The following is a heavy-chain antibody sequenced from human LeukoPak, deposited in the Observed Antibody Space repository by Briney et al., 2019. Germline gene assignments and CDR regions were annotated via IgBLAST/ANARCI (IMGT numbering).Heavy chain of an antibody. CDR2: INPNSGGT. V-gene: IGHV1-2*02. CDR3: ARDMYSSGRVPFDY. D-gene: IGHD6-19*01. J-gene: IGHJ4*02. Sequence: ASVKVSCKASGYTFTGYYMHWVRQAPGQGLEWMGWINPNSGGTNYAQKFQGRVTMTRDTSISTAYMELRSLRSDDTAVYYCARDMYSSGRVPFDYWGQGTLVTVSP. CDR1: GYTFTGYY.